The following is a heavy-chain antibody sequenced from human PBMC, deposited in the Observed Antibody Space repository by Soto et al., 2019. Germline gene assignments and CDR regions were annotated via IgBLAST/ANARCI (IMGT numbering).Heavy chain of an antibody. CDR3: ARAARPYGDCDY. CDR2: ISGYNRDT. Sequence: QVHLVQSGGEVKKPGASVKVACKASGNTFISYGLTWVRQAPGQGLEWMGWISGYNRDTNHAQKFQGRVTMTRDTSTGAAYMELSSLTSDDTAVYYCARAARPYGDCDYWGQGTLVTVSS. J-gene: IGHJ4*02. V-gene: IGHV1-18*01. CDR1: GNTFISYG. D-gene: IGHD4-17*01.